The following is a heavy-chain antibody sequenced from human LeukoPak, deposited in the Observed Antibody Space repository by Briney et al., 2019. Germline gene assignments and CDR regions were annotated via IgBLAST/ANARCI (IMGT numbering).Heavy chain of an antibody. Sequence: ASVKVSCKASGYTFTSYDFNWVRQATGQRPDWMGWMSSNSGDTGYAQKFQDRVTMTRNTSISTAYMELSSLRSDDTAVYYCARGPPNWGYDYWGPGTLVTVSS. D-gene: IGHD7-27*01. J-gene: IGHJ4*02. CDR2: MSSNSGDT. CDR3: ARGPPNWGYDY. V-gene: IGHV1-8*01. CDR1: GYTFTSYD.